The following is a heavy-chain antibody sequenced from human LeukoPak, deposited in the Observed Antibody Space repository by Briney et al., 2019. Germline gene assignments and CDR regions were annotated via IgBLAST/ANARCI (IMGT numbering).Heavy chain of an antibody. D-gene: IGHD3-16*01. CDR3: ARVAGGEDVGDY. J-gene: IGHJ4*02. Sequence: GGSLRLSCAASGFTFSSYWMHWVRQAPGKGLVWVSRINSDGSSTSYADSVKGRFTISRDNAKNTLYLQMNSLRAEDTAVYYCARVAGGEDVGDYWGQGTLVTVSS. CDR1: GFTFSSYW. CDR2: INSDGSST. V-gene: IGHV3-74*01.